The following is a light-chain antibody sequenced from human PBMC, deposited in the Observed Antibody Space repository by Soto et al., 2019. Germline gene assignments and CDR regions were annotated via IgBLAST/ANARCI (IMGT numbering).Light chain of an antibody. J-gene: IGLJ1*01. CDR2: DVS. CDR3: SSYTSNCTLRRNV. V-gene: IGLV2-14*01. CDR1: SSDVGGYNY. Sequence: QSALTQPASVSGSPGQSITISCTGTSSDVGGYNYVSWYQQHPGKAPKLMINDVSNRPSGVTNRFSGSNSGNTASLSISGLQAEGDADYYCSSYTSNCTLRRNVFGAGTKLTVL.